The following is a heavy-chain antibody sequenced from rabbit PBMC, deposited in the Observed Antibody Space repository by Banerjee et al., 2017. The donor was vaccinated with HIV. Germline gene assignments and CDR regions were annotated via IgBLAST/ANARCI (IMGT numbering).Heavy chain of an antibody. J-gene: IGHJ4*01. CDR3: ARGNGVIGWNFGW. Sequence: QSLEESGGDLVKPGASLTLSCKASGFTLSSYWMCWVRQAPGKGLEWIAYIYAGSSGSTYYASWAKGRFTISKTSSTTVTLQMTSLTAADTATYFCARGNGVIGWNFGWWGPGTLVTVS. V-gene: IGHV1S40*01. D-gene: IGHD4-1*01. CDR1: GFTLSSYW. CDR2: IYAGSSGST.